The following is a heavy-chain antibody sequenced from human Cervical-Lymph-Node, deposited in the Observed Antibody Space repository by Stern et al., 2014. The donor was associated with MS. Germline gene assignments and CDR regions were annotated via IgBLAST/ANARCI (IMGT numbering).Heavy chain of an antibody. CDR2: VSAGGDPT. Sequence: EVQLVESGGGLVQPGGSLRLSCDTSGFPFSTYGMSWVRQAPGKGLEWVSFVSAGGDPTHYADSVEGRFTISRDKAGNSLHLQMHSLRDEDTAIYYCARTWLENTFDRWGQGTLVTVSS. D-gene: IGHD5-12*01. CDR1: GFPFSTYG. CDR3: ARTWLENTFDR. V-gene: IGHV3-48*02. J-gene: IGHJ4*02.